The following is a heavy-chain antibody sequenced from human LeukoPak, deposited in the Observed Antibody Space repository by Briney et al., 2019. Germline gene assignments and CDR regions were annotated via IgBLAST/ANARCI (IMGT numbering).Heavy chain of an antibody. V-gene: IGHV3-7*01. D-gene: IGHD5-12*01. CDR3: ARVGMATKKPSYFDY. Sequence: GGSLRLSCAASGFTFITYWMSWVRQAPGKGLEWVANIKQDGSEENYVDSVKGRFTISRDNAKNSLYLQMNSLRAEDTAVYYCARVGMATKKPSYFDYWGQGTLVTVSS. CDR2: IKQDGSEE. J-gene: IGHJ4*02. CDR1: GFTFITYW.